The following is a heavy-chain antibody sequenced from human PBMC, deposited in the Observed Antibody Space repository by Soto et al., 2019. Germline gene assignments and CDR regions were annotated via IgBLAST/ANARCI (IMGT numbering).Heavy chain of an antibody. Sequence: PGGSLRLSCAVSGFTFSSCTMNWVRQALGKGLEWVSSISPSSGHIYYADSVKGRFTISRDNAKNSLFLQMNSLRGEDTAVYYCSGCSGGACHKNYGMDVWGQGTTVTVSS. V-gene: IGHV3-21*06. CDR3: SGCSGGACHKNYGMDV. CDR2: ISPSSGHI. CDR1: GFTFSSCT. J-gene: IGHJ6*02. D-gene: IGHD2-15*01.